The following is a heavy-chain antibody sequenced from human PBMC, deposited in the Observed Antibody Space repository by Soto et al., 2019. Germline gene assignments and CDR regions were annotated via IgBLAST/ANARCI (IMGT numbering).Heavy chain of an antibody. Sequence: QMQLQESGPGLVKPSGTLSLTCAVSGGSISSTNWWTWVRQPPGKGLEWIGEIYHSGSSNYNPSLESRFTISVDASKNQFSLKLSSVTAADTAVYYWGTFRSGYYQTDGCDIWGQGTMVTVSS. V-gene: IGHV4-4*02. J-gene: IGHJ3*02. CDR1: GGSISSTNW. D-gene: IGHD3-22*01. CDR3: GTFRSGYYQTDGCDI. CDR2: IYHSGSS.